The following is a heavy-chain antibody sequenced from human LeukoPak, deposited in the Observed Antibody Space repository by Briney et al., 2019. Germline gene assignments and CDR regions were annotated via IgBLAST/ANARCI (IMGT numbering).Heavy chain of an antibody. V-gene: IGHV3-23*01. Sequence: GGSLRLSCAASGFTFSSYAMSWVRQAPGKGLEWISAISGSGGSTYYADSVKGRFTISRDNSKNTLYLQMNSLRAEDTAVYYCAKDRRFGGDYFDYWGQGTLVTVSS. CDR1: GFTFSSYA. CDR2: ISGSGGST. D-gene: IGHD3-10*01. J-gene: IGHJ4*02. CDR3: AKDRRFGGDYFDY.